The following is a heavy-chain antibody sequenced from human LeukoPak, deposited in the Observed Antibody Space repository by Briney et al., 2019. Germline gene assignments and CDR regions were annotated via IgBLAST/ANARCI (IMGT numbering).Heavy chain of an antibody. V-gene: IGHV7-4-1*02. CDR3: ARDSMSDTYSEYFQH. J-gene: IGHJ1*01. D-gene: IGHD3-3*02. CDR2: INTNTGKA. CDR1: GYSFTRHN. Sequence: GASVKVSCKASGYSFTRHNINWVRQAPGQGLEWMGWINTNTGKATYAQGFRGRFVFSLETSVNTAYLQIRRLTSGDTAVYFCARDSMSDTYSEYFQHWGQGSLSPSPQ.